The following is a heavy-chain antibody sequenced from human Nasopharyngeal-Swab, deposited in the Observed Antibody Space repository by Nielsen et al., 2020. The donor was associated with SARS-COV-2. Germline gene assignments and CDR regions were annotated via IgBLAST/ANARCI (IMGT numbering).Heavy chain of an antibody. D-gene: IGHD6-13*01. V-gene: IGHV4-59*01. J-gene: IGHJ4*02. CDR2: IYYSGST. CDR3: ARGGGSSSWVDY. Sequence: SETLSLTCTVSGGSISSYYWSWIRQPPGKGLEWIGYIYYSGSTNYNPSLKSRVTISVDTSKNQFSLKLSSVTAADTAVYYGARGGGSSSWVDYWGQGTLVTVSS. CDR1: GGSISSYY.